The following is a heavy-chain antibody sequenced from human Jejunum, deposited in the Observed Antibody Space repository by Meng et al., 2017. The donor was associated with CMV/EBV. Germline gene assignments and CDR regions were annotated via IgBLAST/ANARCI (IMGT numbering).Heavy chain of an antibody. CDR1: GYTFINYE. CDR2: MHPNSTKT. V-gene: IGHV1-8*03. J-gene: IGHJ6*02. Sequence: ASGYTFINYEINWVRQATGQGLEWMGWMHPNSTKTGYAQKFQGRLTITRNTSIATAYMELSSLRSEDTAVYYCAKPGYSNYAMDVWGQGTTVTVSS. D-gene: IGHD4-11*01. CDR3: AKPGYSNYAMDV.